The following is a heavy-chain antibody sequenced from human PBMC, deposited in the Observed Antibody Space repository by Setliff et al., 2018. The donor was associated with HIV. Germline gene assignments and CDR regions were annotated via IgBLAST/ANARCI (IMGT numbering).Heavy chain of an antibody. J-gene: IGHJ4*02. CDR2: IFYSGPT. CDR1: EGYITGYY. V-gene: IGHV4-59*01. D-gene: IGHD3-22*01. Sequence: SETLSLTCTVSEGYITGYYWTWIRQPPGRGLEWIGYIFYSGPTKFNPSLKSRAAISVDSSNNQFSLKMTSVTAADTAVYFCARFNALLGSSTYYDYWGPGLLVTVSS. CDR3: ARFNALLGSSTYYDY.